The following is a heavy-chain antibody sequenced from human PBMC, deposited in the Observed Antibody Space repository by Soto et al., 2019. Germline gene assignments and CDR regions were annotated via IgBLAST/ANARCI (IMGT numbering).Heavy chain of an antibody. D-gene: IGHD3-22*01. CDR3: ARSYYDCTGFAVDP. Sequence: QMQLQVSGPGLVKPSETLSLTCTVSGASVSGGDWSWIWQPPGQELEWIGFRYFGGSFNYNPSLLGRVPISVETSKNQFSMKVPSVAAADTAVYYCARSYYDCTGFAVDPWGQGTLVTVSS. CDR1: GASVSGGD. CDR2: RYFGGSF. J-gene: IGHJ5*02. V-gene: IGHV4-59*02.